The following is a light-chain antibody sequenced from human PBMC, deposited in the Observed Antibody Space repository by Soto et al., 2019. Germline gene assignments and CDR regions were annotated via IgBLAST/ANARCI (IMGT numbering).Light chain of an antibody. CDR2: DAS. Sequence: EIVLTQSPATPSLSPGERAALSFRASQSVSNYLAWYQQKPGQAPRLLIYDASNRATGIPARFSGSGSGTDFTLSISSLEPEDFSVYYCQQRYNWPITFGQGTRLEIK. J-gene: IGKJ5*01. V-gene: IGKV3-11*01. CDR3: QQRYNWPIT. CDR1: QSVSNY.